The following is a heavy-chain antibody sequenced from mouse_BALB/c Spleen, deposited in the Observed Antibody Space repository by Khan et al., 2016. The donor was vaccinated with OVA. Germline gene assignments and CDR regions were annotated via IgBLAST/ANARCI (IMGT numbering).Heavy chain of an antibody. J-gene: IGHJ1*01. CDR3: ARWAYRYDRYFDV. CDR1: GDSITSGF. D-gene: IGHD2-14*01. Sequence: EVQLQESGPSLVKPSQTLSLTCSVAGDSITSGFWNWIRKFPGNKLEYMGYISSSGATYYSPSLKRRIPITRDTSNNQYYLQLNSVTTEDTATYYCARWAYRYDRYFDVWGAGTTVTVSS. V-gene: IGHV3-8*02. CDR2: ISSSGAT.